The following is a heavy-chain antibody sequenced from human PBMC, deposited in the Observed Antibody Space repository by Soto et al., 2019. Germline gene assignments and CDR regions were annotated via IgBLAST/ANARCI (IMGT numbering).Heavy chain of an antibody. V-gene: IGHV4-39*01. Sequence: PSETLSLTCTVSGGSISSRIYYCCWIRLPPGKGLEWIGSIYYSGSTYYNPSLKSRVTISVDTSKNQFSLKLSSVTAADTAVYYCASLTELGGANFDYWGQGTLVTVS. D-gene: IGHD2-21*01. CDR2: IYYSGST. CDR1: GGSISSRIYY. J-gene: IGHJ4*02. CDR3: ASLTELGGANFDY.